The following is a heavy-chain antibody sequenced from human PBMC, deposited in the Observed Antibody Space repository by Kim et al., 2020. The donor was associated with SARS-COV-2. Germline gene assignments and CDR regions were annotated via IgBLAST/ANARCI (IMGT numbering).Heavy chain of an antibody. CDR3: TPDAVSRVATCDSYY. CDR1: GFTFGDST. Sequence: GGSLRLSCAASGFTFGDSTMSWVRQAPGKGLEWVGRIRSKANGGATAYAASVKGRFTISRDDSKNTAYLQMNSLKTEDTAVYYCTPDAVSRVATCDSYY. V-gene: IGHV3-49*04. J-gene: IGHJ6*01. CDR2: IRSKANGGAT. D-gene: IGHD2-15*01.